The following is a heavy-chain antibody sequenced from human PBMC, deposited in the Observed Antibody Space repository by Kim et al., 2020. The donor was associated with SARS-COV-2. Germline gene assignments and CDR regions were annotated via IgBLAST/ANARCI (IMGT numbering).Heavy chain of an antibody. CDR2: IYYSGST. V-gene: IGHV4-61*01. CDR1: GGSVSSGSYY. D-gene: IGHD3-10*01. Sequence: SETLSLTCTVSGGSVSSGSYYWSWIRQPPGKGLEWIGYIYYSGSTNYNPSLKSRVTISVDTSKNQFSLKLSSVTAADTAVYYCARAMVRGAIDYWGQGTLVTVSS. J-gene: IGHJ4*02. CDR3: ARAMVRGAIDY.